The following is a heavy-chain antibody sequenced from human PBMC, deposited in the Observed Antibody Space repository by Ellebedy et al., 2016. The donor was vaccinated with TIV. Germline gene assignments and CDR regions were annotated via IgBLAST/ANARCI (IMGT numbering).Heavy chain of an antibody. D-gene: IGHD4-17*01. J-gene: IGHJ4*02. CDR3: ARDYGDYIFDF. Sequence: MPSETLSLTCIVSGDSINQYYWSWIRQPPGKPLEWIGFFYYSGDTSYNPPLKSRATISIDASTNQFSLTLSSVTAADTAVYYCARDYGDYIFDFWGQGTLVTVSS. V-gene: IGHV4-59*01. CDR1: GDSINQYY. CDR2: FYYSGDT.